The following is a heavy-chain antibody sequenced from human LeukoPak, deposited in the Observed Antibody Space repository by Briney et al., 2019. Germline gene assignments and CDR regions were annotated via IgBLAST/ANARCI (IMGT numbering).Heavy chain of an antibody. V-gene: IGHV1-69*01. Sequence: SVKVSCKASGGTFSSYAISWVRQAPGQGLEWMGGIIPIFGTANYAQKFQGRVTVTADESTSTAYMELSSLRSEDTAVYYWARRKIAVAGTGTNWFDPWGQGTLVTVSS. D-gene: IGHD6-19*01. CDR3: ARRKIAVAGTGTNWFDP. CDR2: IIPIFGTA. J-gene: IGHJ5*02. CDR1: GGTFSSYA.